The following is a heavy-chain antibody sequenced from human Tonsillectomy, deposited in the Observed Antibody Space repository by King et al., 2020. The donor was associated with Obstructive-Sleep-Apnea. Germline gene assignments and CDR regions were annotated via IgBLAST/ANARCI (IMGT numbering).Heavy chain of an antibody. CDR2: IKSKTDGGTT. CDR1: GFTFSNAW. Sequence: VQLVESGGGLVKPGGSLRLSCAASGFTFSNAWMSWVRQAPGKGLEWVGRIKSKTDGGTTDYAAPVKGRFTISRDDSKNTLYLHMNSLKIEDTAVYYCTTDSFYDSSGYYYNYYYGMDVWGQGTTVTVSS. CDR3: TTDSFYDSSGYYYNYYYGMDV. V-gene: IGHV3-15*01. D-gene: IGHD3-22*01. J-gene: IGHJ6*02.